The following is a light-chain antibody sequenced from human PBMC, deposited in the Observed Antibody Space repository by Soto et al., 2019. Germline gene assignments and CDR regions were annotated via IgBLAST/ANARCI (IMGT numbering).Light chain of an antibody. Sequence: DIQMTQSPSSLSASVGDRFTITCRASQSIGKHLNWYQQKPGKAPKLLIFAASSLQSGVPSRFSGSGSGTHVTLTISSLQPEDFSTYYCQQANTFPLTFGQGTRLEI. CDR3: QQANTFPLT. CDR2: AAS. CDR1: QSIGKH. V-gene: IGKV1-39*01. J-gene: IGKJ5*01.